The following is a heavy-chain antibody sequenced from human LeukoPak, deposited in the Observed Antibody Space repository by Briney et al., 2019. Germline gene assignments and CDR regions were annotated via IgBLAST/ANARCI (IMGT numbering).Heavy chain of an antibody. CDR1: GFSLSTSGVG. CDR2: IYWNDDK. V-gene: IGHV2-5*01. Sequence: SGPTLVNPTQTLTLTCTFSGFSLSTSGVGVGWIRQPPGKALEWLALIYWNDDKRYSPSLKSRLTITKDTSKNQVVLTMTNMDPVDTATYYCAHKRKIWFRTGGLFDPWGQGTLVTVSS. J-gene: IGHJ5*02. D-gene: IGHD3-10*01. CDR3: AHKRKIWFRTGGLFDP.